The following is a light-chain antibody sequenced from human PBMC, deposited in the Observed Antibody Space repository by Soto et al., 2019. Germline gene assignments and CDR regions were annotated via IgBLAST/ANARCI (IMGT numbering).Light chain of an antibody. Sequence: EIVLTQSPGTLSLSPGERATLSCRASQSVSSSYLAWYQQKPGQAPRLLIYGASSRATGIPDRFSGSGCGTDVTLTISRREPEDVAVYYCQQYCSSPQLTFGGGTKVEIK. V-gene: IGKV3-20*01. CDR1: QSVSSSY. CDR2: GAS. CDR3: QQYCSSPQLT. J-gene: IGKJ4*01.